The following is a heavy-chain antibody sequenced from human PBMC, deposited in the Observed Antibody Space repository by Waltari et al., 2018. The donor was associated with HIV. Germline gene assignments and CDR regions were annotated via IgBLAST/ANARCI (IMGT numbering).Heavy chain of an antibody. CDR2: IDTSGST. Sequence: QVQLQESGPGLVKPSQTLSLTCTVSGGSISSGSYYWRWIRQPAGKGLEWIGRIDTSGSTNYNPALKHRVTISVDTSKNQFSLKRSSVTAADTSVYCCARLPYSGSYYFDYWGQGTLVTVTS. CDR1: GGSISSGSYY. CDR3: ARLPYSGSYYFDY. V-gene: IGHV4-61*02. D-gene: IGHD1-26*01. J-gene: IGHJ4*02.